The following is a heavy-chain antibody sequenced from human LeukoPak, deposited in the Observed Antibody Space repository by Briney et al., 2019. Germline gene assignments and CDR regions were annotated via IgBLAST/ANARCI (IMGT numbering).Heavy chain of an antibody. J-gene: IGHJ3*02. CDR2: INPNSGGT. CDR1: GYTFTGYY. V-gene: IGHV1-2*02. CDR3: ARVQPQNYDSSGYPETFDI. D-gene: IGHD3-22*01. Sequence: GASVKVSCKASGYTFTGYYMHWVRQAPGQGLEWMGWINPNSGGTNYAQKFQGRVTMTRDTSTSTVYMELSSLRSEDTAVYYCARVQPQNYDSSGYPETFDIWGQGTMVTVSS.